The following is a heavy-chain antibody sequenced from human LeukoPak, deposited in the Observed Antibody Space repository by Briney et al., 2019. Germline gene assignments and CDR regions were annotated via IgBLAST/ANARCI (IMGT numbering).Heavy chain of an antibody. J-gene: IGHJ5*02. CDR3: ARILKRYSGYDLGRKINNWFDP. CDR2: LNHRGST. V-gene: IGHV4-34*01. D-gene: IGHD5-12*01. Sequence: SETLSLTCAVYGGSFSGYYWNWIRQPPGKGLEWIGELNHRGSTNYNPSLKSRVTISVDTSKNQFSLKLSSVTAADTAVYYCARILKRYSGYDLGRKINNWFDPWGQGTLVTVSS. CDR1: GGSFSGYY.